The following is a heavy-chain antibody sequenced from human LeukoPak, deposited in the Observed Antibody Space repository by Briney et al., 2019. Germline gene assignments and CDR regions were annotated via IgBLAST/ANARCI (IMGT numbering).Heavy chain of an antibody. Sequence: GRSLRLSCAASGFTFSSYSMNWVRQAPGKGLEWVSSISSSSSYIYYADSVKGRFTISRDNAKNSLYLQMNSLRAEDTAVYYCARVTYCGGDCFAFDIWGQGTMVTVSS. CDR1: GFTFSSYS. J-gene: IGHJ3*02. D-gene: IGHD2-21*02. V-gene: IGHV3-21*01. CDR2: ISSSSSYI. CDR3: ARVTYCGGDCFAFDI.